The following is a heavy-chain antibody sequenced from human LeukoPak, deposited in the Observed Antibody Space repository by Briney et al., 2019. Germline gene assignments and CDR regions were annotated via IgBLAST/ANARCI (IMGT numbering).Heavy chain of an antibody. CDR2: ISNDGSNK. Sequence: GGSLRLSCAASGFIFSNYAMHWVRQTPGKGLDWVAVISNDGSNKYYADSVKGRFTISRDNSKNTLYLQMNSLRAEDTAVYYCAKGSTSAWNNWFDPWGQGTLVTVSS. CDR1: GFIFSNYA. V-gene: IGHV3-30*18. D-gene: IGHD1-26*01. CDR3: AKGSTSAWNNWFDP. J-gene: IGHJ5*02.